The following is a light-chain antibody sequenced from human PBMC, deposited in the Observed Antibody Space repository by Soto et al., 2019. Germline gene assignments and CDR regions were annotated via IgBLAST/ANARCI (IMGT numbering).Light chain of an antibody. CDR3: QSYASSLSVV. Sequence: QSVLTQPPSVSGAPGQRVTISCTGSSSNIGAGYDVHWYQQLPGTAPKLLIYGNSNRPSGVPDRFSGSKSGTSASLAITGLQAEDEADYYCQSYASSLSVVFGGGTKFTVL. CDR2: GNS. CDR1: SSNIGAGYD. V-gene: IGLV1-40*01. J-gene: IGLJ2*01.